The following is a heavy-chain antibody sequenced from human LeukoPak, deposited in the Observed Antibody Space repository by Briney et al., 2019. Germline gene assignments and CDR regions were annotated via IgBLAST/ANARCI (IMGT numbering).Heavy chain of an antibody. CDR1: GGSISSYY. Sequence: PSETLSPTCTVSGGSISSYYWSWIRQPPGKGLEWIGYIYYSGSTNYNPSLKSRVTISVDTSKNQFSLKLSSVTAADTAVYYCARHPTPYYYGSGSHWFDPWGQGTLVTVSS. CDR2: IYYSGST. CDR3: ARHPTPYYYGSGSHWFDP. D-gene: IGHD3-10*01. J-gene: IGHJ5*02. V-gene: IGHV4-59*08.